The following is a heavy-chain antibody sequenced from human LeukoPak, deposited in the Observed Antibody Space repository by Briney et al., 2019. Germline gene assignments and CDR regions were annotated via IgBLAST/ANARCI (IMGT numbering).Heavy chain of an antibody. V-gene: IGHV1-8*01. CDR1: GYTFTSYD. J-gene: IGHJ4*02. D-gene: IGHD1-26*01. Sequence: ASVKVSCKASGYTFTSYDINWVRQATGQGLEWMGWMNPNSGNTGYAQKFQGRVTMTRNTSISTAYMELSSLRSEDTAMYYCARNSGNYYGAYFDYWGQGTLVTVSS. CDR3: ARNSGNYYGAYFDY. CDR2: MNPNSGNT.